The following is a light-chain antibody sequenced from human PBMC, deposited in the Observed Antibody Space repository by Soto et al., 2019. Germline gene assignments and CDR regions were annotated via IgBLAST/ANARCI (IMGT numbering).Light chain of an antibody. Sequence: EIVLTQSPGTLSLSPGDRGTLSCRASQTVSSSSSAGYQQRRGQAPRLPIYGASSRDIGIPDRFDGSGSGTDFTLTSNRVEPEEFAVYYCQHYGSARRTFGPGDREEI. J-gene: IGKJ1*01. CDR3: QHYGSARRT. V-gene: IGKV3-20*01. CDR1: QTVSSSS. CDR2: GAS.